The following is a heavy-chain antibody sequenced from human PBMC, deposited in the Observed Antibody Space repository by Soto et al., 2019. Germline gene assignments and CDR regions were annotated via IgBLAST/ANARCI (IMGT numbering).Heavy chain of an antibody. D-gene: IGHD1-26*01. CDR1: CYSISSSNW. CDR2: LYYSXNT. V-gene: IGHV4-28*01. CDR3: ARREIQGPIDY. Sequence: PXXTLSLTCAVSCYSISSSNWWGWIRQPPGKGMEWIGXLYYSXNTYYKQSLKXXVTMSVDTXKNQLSLKLTSVKDVDKDVYYCARREIQGPIDYWGKGTLVTVYS. J-gene: IGHJ4*02.